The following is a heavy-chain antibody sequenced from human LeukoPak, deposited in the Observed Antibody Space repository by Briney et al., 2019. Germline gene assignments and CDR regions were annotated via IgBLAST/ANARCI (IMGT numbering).Heavy chain of an antibody. Sequence: SETLSLTCTVSGGSISSYYWSWIWQPPGKGLEWIGYIYYSGSTNYNPSLKSRVTISVDTSKNRFSLKLSSVTAADTAVYYCARLSIVGATTIRDYWGQGTLVTVSS. CDR1: GGSISSYY. CDR2: IYYSGST. V-gene: IGHV4-59*08. J-gene: IGHJ4*02. D-gene: IGHD1-26*01. CDR3: ARLSIVGATTIRDY.